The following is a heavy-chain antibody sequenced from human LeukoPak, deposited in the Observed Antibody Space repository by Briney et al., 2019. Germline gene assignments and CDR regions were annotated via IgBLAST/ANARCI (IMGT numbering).Heavy chain of an antibody. CDR2: ISYDGSNK. Sequence: GGSLRLSCAASGFTFSSYGMRWVRQAPGKGLEWVAVISYDGSNKYYADSVKGRFTISRDNSKNTLYLQMNSLRAEDTAVYYCAKDSSSSRRSYYYYYMDVWGKGTTVTVSS. V-gene: IGHV3-30*18. CDR1: GFTFSSYG. CDR3: AKDSSSSRRSYYYYYMDV. J-gene: IGHJ6*03. D-gene: IGHD6-6*01.